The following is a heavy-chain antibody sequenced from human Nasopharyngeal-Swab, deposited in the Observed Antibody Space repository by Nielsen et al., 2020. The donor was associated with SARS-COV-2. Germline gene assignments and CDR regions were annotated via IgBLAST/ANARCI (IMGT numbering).Heavy chain of an antibody. CDR1: GGSISSGDYY. D-gene: IGHD1-1*01. J-gene: IGHJ4*02. Sequence: SCTVSGGSISSGDYYWSWIRQPPGKGLEWIGYIYYSGSTYYNPSLKSRVTISVDTSKNQFSLKLSSVTAADTAVYYCARGVGRRLDYWGQGTLVTVSS. CDR2: IYYSGST. CDR3: ARGVGRRLDY. V-gene: IGHV4-30-4*01.